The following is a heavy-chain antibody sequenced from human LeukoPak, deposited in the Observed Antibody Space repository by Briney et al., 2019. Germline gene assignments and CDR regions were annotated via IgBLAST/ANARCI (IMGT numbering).Heavy chain of an antibody. J-gene: IGHJ6*02. CDR3: ARDRARYYYYGMDV. V-gene: IGHV1-18*04. CDR1: GYTFTGYY. Sequence: ASVKVSCKASGYTFTGYYMHWVRQAPGQGLEWMGWISAYNGNTNYAQKLQGRVTMTTDTSTSTAYMELRSLRSDDTAVYYCARDRARYYYYGMDVWGQGTTVTVSS. CDR2: ISAYNGNT.